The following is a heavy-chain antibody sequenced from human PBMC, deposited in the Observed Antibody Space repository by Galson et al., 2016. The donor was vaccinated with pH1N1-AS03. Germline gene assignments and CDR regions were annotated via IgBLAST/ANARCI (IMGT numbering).Heavy chain of an antibody. D-gene: IGHD3-3*01. CDR3: AKGDDFWSGYSPNYYYCMDV. CDR1: GFSFSTYA. J-gene: IGHJ6*03. Sequence: SLRLSCAASGFSFSTYAMTWVRQAPGKGLEWVSGISGSGGTTYYAESVKGRSAISRDNSKKTRYLLMNSRRAEDAAVYYCAKGDDFWSGYSPNYYYCMDVWGKGTTVTVSS. V-gene: IGHV3-23*01. CDR2: ISGSGGTT.